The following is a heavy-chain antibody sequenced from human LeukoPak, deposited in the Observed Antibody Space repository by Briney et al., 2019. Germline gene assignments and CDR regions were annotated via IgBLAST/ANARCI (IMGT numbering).Heavy chain of an antibody. CDR2: ISSSSSYI. V-gene: IGHV3-21*04. D-gene: IGHD6-13*01. CDR3: ARDQAVAGHLDY. Sequence: GGSLRLSCAASGFTFSSYRMNWVRQAPGKGLEWVSSISSSSSYIYYADSVKGRFTISRDNAKNSLYLQMNSLRAEDTAVYYCARDQAVAGHLDYWGQGTLVTVSS. J-gene: IGHJ4*02. CDR1: GFTFSSYR.